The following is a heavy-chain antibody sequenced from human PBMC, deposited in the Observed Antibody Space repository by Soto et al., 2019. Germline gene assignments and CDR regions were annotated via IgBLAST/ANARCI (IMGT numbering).Heavy chain of an antibody. CDR2: INPSGGST. V-gene: IGHV1-46*03. Sequence: QVQLVQSGAEVKKPGASVKVSCKASGYTFTSYYMHWVRQAPGQGLEWMGIINPSGGSTSYAQKFQGRVTMTRDTSTSTVYMELSSLRSEDTAVYYCARSYYDSSGYYFLHFDYWGKGTLVTVSS. CDR3: ARSYYDSSGYYFLHFDY. D-gene: IGHD3-22*01. CDR1: GYTFTSYY. J-gene: IGHJ4*02.